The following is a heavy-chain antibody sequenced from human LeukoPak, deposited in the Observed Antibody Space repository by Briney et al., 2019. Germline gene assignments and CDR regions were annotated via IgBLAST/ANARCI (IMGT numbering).Heavy chain of an antibody. CDR2: IYYSGST. CDR3: ARNKGSSWIDY. V-gene: IGHV4-28*01. J-gene: IGHJ4*02. D-gene: IGHD6-13*01. CDR1: GYSISSSNW. Sequence: SETLSLTCAVSGYSISSSNWWGWIRQPPGKGLEWIGYIYYSGSTYYNPSLKSRVTMSVDTSKNQFSLKLSSVTAVDTAVYYCARNKGSSWIDYWGQGTLVTVSS.